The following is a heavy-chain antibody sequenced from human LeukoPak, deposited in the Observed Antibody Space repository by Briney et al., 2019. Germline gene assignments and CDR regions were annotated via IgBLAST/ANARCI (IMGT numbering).Heavy chain of an antibody. CDR1: GFTFSSYA. CDR2: ISYDGSNK. D-gene: IGHD3-10*01. J-gene: IGHJ4*02. CDR3: AREVLLWFGESPPYFDY. Sequence: PGRALRLSCAASGFTFSSYAMHWVRQAPGKGLEWVAVISYDGSNKYYADSVKGRFTISRDNSKNTLYLQMNSLRAEDTAVYYCAREVLLWFGESPPYFDYWGQGTLVTVSS. V-gene: IGHV3-30-3*01.